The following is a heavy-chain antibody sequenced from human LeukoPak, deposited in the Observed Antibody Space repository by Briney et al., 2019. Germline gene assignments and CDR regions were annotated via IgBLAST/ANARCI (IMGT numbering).Heavy chain of an antibody. J-gene: IGHJ4*02. D-gene: IGHD3-10*01. CDR2: ISSSSSYT. CDR3: ARDRVDYYGSGCYSTIYDFDY. CDR1: GFTFSDYY. V-gene: IGHV3-11*06. Sequence: GGSLRLSCAASGFTFSDYYMSWIRQAPGKGLEWVSYISSSSSYTNYADSVKGRFTISRDNAKNSLYLQMNSLRAEDTAVYYCARDRVDYYGSGCYSTIYDFDYWGQGTLVSVSS.